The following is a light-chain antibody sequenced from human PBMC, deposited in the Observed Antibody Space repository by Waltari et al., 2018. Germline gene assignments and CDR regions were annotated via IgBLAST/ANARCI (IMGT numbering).Light chain of an antibody. CDR2: EVI. J-gene: IGLJ3*02. V-gene: IGLV3-25*03. CDR3: QTGDSSGSYKV. Sequence: SYELTQPPSVSVSPGQTARITCSGDALPNQYAYWYQQKPGQAPVLVIYEVIERPSGIPERCSGSSSGTTVTLTISGVQAEDEGDYYCQTGDSSGSYKVFGGGTKLTVL. CDR1: ALPNQY.